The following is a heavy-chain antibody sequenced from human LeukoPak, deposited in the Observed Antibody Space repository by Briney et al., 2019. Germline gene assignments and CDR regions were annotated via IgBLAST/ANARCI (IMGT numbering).Heavy chain of an antibody. CDR1: GGSISSYY. D-gene: IGHD3-22*01. J-gene: IGHJ4*02. Sequence: SETLSLTCTVSGGSISSYYWGWIRQPPGKGLEWIGSIYHSGSTYYNPSLKSRVTISVDTSKNQFSLKLSSVTAADTAVYYCARRYYDSSGYYTDYFDYWGQGTLVTVSS. CDR2: IYHSGST. V-gene: IGHV4-38-2*02. CDR3: ARRYYDSSGYYTDYFDY.